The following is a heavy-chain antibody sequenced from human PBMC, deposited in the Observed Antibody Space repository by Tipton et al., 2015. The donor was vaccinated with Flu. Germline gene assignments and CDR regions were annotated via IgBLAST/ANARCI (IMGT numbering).Heavy chain of an antibody. CDR1: GFTFSRYG. Sequence: SLRLSCAVSGFTFSRYGMSWVRQAPGKGLEWVSGFGASGRTTYFADSVKGRFTISRDNFKNTLYLQMNSLRSDDTAVYYCARVPNPAVVPDSTYAFDIWGLGTMVTVSS. J-gene: IGHJ3*02. CDR3: ARVPNPAVVPDSTYAFDI. D-gene: IGHD2-2*01. CDR2: FGASGRTT. V-gene: IGHV3-23*01.